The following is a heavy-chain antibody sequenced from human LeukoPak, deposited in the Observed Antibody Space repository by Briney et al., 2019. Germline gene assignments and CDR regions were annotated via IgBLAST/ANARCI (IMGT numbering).Heavy chain of an antibody. CDR2: IESKTDGGTT. CDR1: GFTFSRDW. Sequence: GGSLRLSCAVSGFTFSRDWMSWVRQAPGKGLEWVGRIESKTDGGTTDYAAPVKGRFTISRDDSTNTLYLQMNSLKSEDTAVYYCTTYGSGRKFDYWGQGILVTVSS. V-gene: IGHV3-15*04. CDR3: TTYGSGRKFDY. D-gene: IGHD3-10*01. J-gene: IGHJ4*02.